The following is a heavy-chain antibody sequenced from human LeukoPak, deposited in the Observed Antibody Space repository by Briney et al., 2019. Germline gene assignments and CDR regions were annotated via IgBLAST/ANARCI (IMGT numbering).Heavy chain of an antibody. CDR1: GFTFSSYE. V-gene: IGHV3-48*03. D-gene: IGHD3-22*01. Sequence: PGGSLRLSCAASGFTFSSYEMNWVRQAPGKGLEWVSYISSSGSTIYYADSVKGRFTISRHNAKNSLYLQMNSLRAEDTAVYYCARGRYYYDGSGYYYFNYWGQGTLVTVSS. CDR2: ISSSGSTI. J-gene: IGHJ4*02. CDR3: ARGRYYYDGSGYYYFNY.